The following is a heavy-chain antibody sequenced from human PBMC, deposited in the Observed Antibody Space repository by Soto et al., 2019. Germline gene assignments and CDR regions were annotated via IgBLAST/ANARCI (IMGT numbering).Heavy chain of an antibody. D-gene: IGHD3-10*01. Sequence: VKVSCKASGYTFTGYYMHWVRQAPGQGLEWMGWINPNSGGTNYAQKFQGWVTMTRDTSISTAYMELSRLRSDDTAVYYCARAITMVRGVIYRDYGMDVWGQGTTVTVSS. CDR1: GYTFTGYY. CDR3: ARAITMVRGVIYRDYGMDV. CDR2: INPNSGGT. V-gene: IGHV1-2*04. J-gene: IGHJ6*02.